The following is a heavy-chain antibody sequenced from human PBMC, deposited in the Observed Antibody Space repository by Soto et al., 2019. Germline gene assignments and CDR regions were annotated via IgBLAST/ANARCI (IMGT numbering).Heavy chain of an antibody. V-gene: IGHV1-69*12. CDR3: ARNGPPTCEFGRVNCFDA. CDR1: GGTFSSYA. J-gene: IGHJ5*02. CDR2: IIPIFGTA. D-gene: IGHD3-16*01. Sequence: QVQLVQSGAEVKKPGSSVKVSCKASGGTFSSYAISWVRQAPGQGLEWMGGIIPIFGTANYAQEFQGRVTITADESTSTAYGELSSVRSDDTTVPYGARNGPPTCEFGRVNCFDAWGQGTLVTVSS.